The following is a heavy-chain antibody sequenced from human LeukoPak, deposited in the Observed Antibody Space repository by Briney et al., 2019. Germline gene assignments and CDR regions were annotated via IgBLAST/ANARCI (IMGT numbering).Heavy chain of an antibody. Sequence: GESLKISREGSGYIFTSYWIGWVRQMPGKGLEWMGIIYPGDSDTRNSPSFQGQVTISADKSISTAYLQWSSLKASDTAMYYCARLHYYGSGSNYFDYWGQGTLVTVSS. J-gene: IGHJ4*02. CDR3: ARLHYYGSGSNYFDY. CDR1: GYIFTSYW. CDR2: IYPGDSDT. V-gene: IGHV5-51*01. D-gene: IGHD3-10*01.